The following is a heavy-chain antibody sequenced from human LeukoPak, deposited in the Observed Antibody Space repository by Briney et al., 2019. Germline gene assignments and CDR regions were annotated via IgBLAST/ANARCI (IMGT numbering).Heavy chain of an antibody. CDR2: IYYSGST. CDR1: GGSTGTHY. V-gene: IGHV4-59*11. Sequence: SETLSLTCTVSGGSTGTHYWNWIRQPPGKGLEWIGYIYYSGSTNYNPSLKSRVTISVDTSKNQFSLKLSSVTAADTAVYYCARQRSSGSYRYYFDYWGQGTLVTVSS. D-gene: IGHD1-26*01. J-gene: IGHJ4*02. CDR3: ARQRSSGSYRYYFDY.